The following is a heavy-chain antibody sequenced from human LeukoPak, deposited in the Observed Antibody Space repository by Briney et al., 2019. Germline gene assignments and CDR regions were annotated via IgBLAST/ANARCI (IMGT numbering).Heavy chain of an antibody. D-gene: IGHD2-15*01. CDR3: ARQIVVVPAALYWCDP. V-gene: IGHV4-61*08. CDR1: GGTVSSGGYY. CDR2: VYYSGST. J-gene: IGHJ5*02. Sequence: SETLSLTCTVSGGTVSSGGYYWSWIRQPPGKGLEWIGYVYYSGSTNYSPSRNSRFTISVDKSKYQFSLKMSSVTAADTTVYYCARQIVVVPAALYWCDPWGQGTLVTVSS.